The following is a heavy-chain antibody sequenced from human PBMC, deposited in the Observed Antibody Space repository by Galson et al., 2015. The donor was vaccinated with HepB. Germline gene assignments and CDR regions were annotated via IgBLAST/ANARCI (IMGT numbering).Heavy chain of an antibody. Sequence: SLRLSCAASGFTFSSYAMSWVRQAPGKGLEWVSGISLGGSSKYSADSVKGRFTISRDNSKNTLYLQMNSLTAEDTAVYYCATAGGSGSLMDVLRGFDYWGQGTLVTVSS. D-gene: IGHD3-10*01. CDR3: ATAGGSGSLMDVLRGFDY. CDR1: GFTFSSYA. J-gene: IGHJ4*02. V-gene: IGHV3-23*01. CDR2: ISLGGSSK.